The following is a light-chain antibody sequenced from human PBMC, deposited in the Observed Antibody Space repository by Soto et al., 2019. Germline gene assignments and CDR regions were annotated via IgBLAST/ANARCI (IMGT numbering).Light chain of an antibody. CDR1: QSVSSSY. V-gene: IGKV3-20*01. J-gene: IGKJ1*01. Sequence: EIVLTQSPGTLSLSPGERATLSCRASQSVSSSYLAWYQQKPGQAPRLLIYGASSRATGIPDRFSGSGSGTDFTLTISRLAPEDFAVYYCHQYGGSPRTLGQGTKVDIK. CDR3: HQYGGSPRT. CDR2: GAS.